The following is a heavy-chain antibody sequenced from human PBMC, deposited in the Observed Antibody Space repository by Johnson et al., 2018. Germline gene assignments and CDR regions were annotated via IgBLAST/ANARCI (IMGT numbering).Heavy chain of an antibody. Sequence: QVQLVESGGGVVQPGRSLRLSCAASGFTFSSYGMHWVRQAPGKGLEWVAVIWYDGSNKYYADSVKGRFTISRDNSKNTLYLQMNSLRAGDTAVYYCARDAIAVAGTWWWFDPWGQGTLVTVSS. CDR1: GFTFSSYG. D-gene: IGHD6-19*01. J-gene: IGHJ5*02. CDR3: ARDAIAVAGTWWWFDP. V-gene: IGHV3-33*01. CDR2: IWYDGSNK.